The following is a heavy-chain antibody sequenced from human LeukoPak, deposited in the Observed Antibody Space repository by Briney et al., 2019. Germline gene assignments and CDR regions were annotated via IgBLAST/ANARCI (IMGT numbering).Heavy chain of an antibody. V-gene: IGHV3-48*03. CDR3: ARGHGTSWFPFDS. CDR2: ISDDDTTI. D-gene: IGHD6-13*01. Sequence: PGGSLRLSCTGSGFSFSSYKMNWVRQAPGKGLEWVSHISDDDTTIYYADSVKGRFTISRDDAKSSLYLEMKSLRAEDTAIYYCARGHGTSWFPFDSWGQGTLVTVSS. CDR1: GFSFSSYK. J-gene: IGHJ4*02.